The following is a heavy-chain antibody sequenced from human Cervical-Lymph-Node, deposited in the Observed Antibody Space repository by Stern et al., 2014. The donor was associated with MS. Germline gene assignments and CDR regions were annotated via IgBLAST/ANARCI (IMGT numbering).Heavy chain of an antibody. CDR1: GGSFSGYY. D-gene: IGHD4-17*01. CDR3: ARARVRLRPYYYGMDV. CDR2: INHSGST. J-gene: IGHJ6*02. V-gene: IGHV4-34*01. Sequence: QVQLQQWGARLLKPSETLSLTCAVYGGSFSGYYWSWIRQPPGKGLEWIGEINHSGSTNYNPSLKSRVTISVDTSKNQFSLKLSSVTAADTAVYYCARARVRLRPYYYGMDVWGQGTTVTVSS.